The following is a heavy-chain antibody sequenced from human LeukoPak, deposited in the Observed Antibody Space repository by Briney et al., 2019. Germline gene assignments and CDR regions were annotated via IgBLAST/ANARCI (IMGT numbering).Heavy chain of an antibody. J-gene: IGHJ5*02. Sequence: GGSLRLSCAASGFTFSDYYMSWIRQAPGKGLEWVSYITSSGSIIYYADSVKGRFTISRDNAKNSLYLQMNSLRAEDTAVYYCARNSGCYEFNWFDPWGQGTLVTVSS. CDR3: ARNSGCYEFNWFDP. CDR2: ITSSGSII. D-gene: IGHD1-26*01. V-gene: IGHV3-11*04. CDR1: GFTFSDYY.